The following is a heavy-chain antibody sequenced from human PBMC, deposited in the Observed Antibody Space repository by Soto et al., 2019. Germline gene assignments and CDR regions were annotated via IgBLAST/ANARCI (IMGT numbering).Heavy chain of an antibody. CDR1: GYTFTSYA. J-gene: IGHJ6*02. CDR2: INAGNGNT. Sequence: QVQLVQSGAEVKKPGASVKVSCKASGYTFTSYAMHWVRQAPGQRLEWMGWINAGNGNTKYSQKFQGRVTITRDTSASTPYMELSSLTSEATAVYYCASSRIVVLPAALPPPSAYYYGMDVWAQGTTVTVSS. V-gene: IGHV1-3*01. CDR3: ASSRIVVLPAALPPPSAYYYGMDV. D-gene: IGHD2-2*01.